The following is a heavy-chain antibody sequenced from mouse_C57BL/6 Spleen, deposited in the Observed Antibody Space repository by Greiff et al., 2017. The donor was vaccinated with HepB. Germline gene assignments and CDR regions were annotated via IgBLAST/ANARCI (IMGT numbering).Heavy chain of an antibody. CDR2: IDPSDSET. Sequence: VQLQQSGAELVRPGSSVKLSCKASGYTFTSYWMHWVKQRPIQGLEWIGNIDPSDSETHYNQKFKDKATLTVDKSSSTAYMQLSSLTSEDSAVYYCAIGDYNYGFAYWGQGTLVTVSA. CDR1: GYTFTSYW. D-gene: IGHD1-1*01. J-gene: IGHJ3*01. V-gene: IGHV1-52*01. CDR3: AIGDYNYGFAY.